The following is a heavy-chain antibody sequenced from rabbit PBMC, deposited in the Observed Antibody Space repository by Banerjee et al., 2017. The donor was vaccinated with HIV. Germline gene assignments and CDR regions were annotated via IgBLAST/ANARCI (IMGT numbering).Heavy chain of an antibody. V-gene: IGHV1S40*01. CDR2: IDAGSSGYT. CDR1: RFTLSSYW. D-gene: IGHD2-1*01. CDR3: ARELYGDYGNFGL. J-gene: IGHJ3*01. Sequence: QSLEESGGDLVKPGASLTLTCTASRFTLSSYWMCWVRQAPGKGLEWIACIDAGSSGYTWYANWAKGRFTISKTSSTTVTLQMTSMTGADTDTYFCARELYGDYGNFGLWGQGTLVTVS.